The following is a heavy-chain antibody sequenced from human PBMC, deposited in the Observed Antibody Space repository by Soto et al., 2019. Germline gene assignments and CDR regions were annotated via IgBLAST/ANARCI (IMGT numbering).Heavy chain of an antibody. CDR1: GGSISGYY. V-gene: IGHV4-59*01. CDR3: ARDLWGYCGTNCYPLDV. D-gene: IGHD2-21*02. CDR2: MYNSGST. Sequence: PSETLSLTCTVSGGSISGYYWSWIRRPPGKGLEWIGYMYNSGSTVYNPPFKSRVTISVDTYKNQLSLKLSSVTVADTAIYYCARDLWGYCGTNCYPLDVWGQGTTVT. J-gene: IGHJ6*02.